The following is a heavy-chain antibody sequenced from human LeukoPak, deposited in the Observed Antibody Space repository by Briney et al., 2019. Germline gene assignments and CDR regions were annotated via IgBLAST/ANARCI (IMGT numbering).Heavy chain of an antibody. CDR2: IYSRGDT. D-gene: IGHD6-19*01. CDR3: AREGKGSSGWFNFDY. J-gene: IGHJ4*02. V-gene: IGHV3-53*01. Sequence: PGGSLRLSCAASEFIVSINYMTWVRQAPGKGLEWVSLIYSRGDTKYADSVKGRFTISRDNSKNTLYLQMNSLRAEDTAVYYCAREGKGSSGWFNFDYWGQGTLVTVSS. CDR1: EFIVSINY.